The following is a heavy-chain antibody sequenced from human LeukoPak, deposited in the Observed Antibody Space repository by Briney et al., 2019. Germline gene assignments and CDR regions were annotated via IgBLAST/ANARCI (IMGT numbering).Heavy chain of an antibody. CDR2: IKQDGSKK. J-gene: IGHJ4*02. CDR1: GFTFSSYA. CDR3: TRVGYIDEGIDY. D-gene: IGHD5-24*01. V-gene: IGHV3-7*04. Sequence: GGSLRLSCAASGFTFSSYAMSWVRQAPGKGLEWVANIKQDGSKKSYVDSVKGRFTISRDNAKNSLYLQMNSLRAEDTAVYYCTRVGYIDEGIDYWGQGTLVTVSS.